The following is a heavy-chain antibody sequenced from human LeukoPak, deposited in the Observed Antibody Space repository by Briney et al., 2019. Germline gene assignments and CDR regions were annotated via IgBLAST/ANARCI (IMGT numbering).Heavy chain of an antibody. Sequence: GGSLRLSCVASGFTFSSYWMSWVRQAPGKGLEWVANIKQDGSEKYYVDSVKGRFTISRDNAKNSLYLQMNSLRAEDTAVYYCARSLAVAGCYGYWGQGTLVTVSS. V-gene: IGHV3-7*01. J-gene: IGHJ4*02. CDR1: GFTFSSYW. CDR3: ARSLAVAGCYGY. CDR2: IKQDGSEK. D-gene: IGHD6-19*01.